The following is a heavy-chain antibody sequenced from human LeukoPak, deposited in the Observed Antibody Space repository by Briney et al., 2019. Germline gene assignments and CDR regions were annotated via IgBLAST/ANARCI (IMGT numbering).Heavy chain of an antibody. D-gene: IGHD2-2*01. J-gene: IGHJ5*02. CDR3: ARDAYCSSTSCYPAAGSSYNWFDP. V-gene: IGHV3-30-3*01. CDR1: GFTFSNYW. CDR2: ISYDGSNK. Sequence: GGSLRLSCAGSGFTFSNYWIHWVRQPPGRGLVWVAVISYDGSNKYYADSVKGRFTISRDNPKNTLYLQMNSLRAEDTAVYYCARDAYCSSTSCYPAAGSSYNWFDPWGQGTLVTVSS.